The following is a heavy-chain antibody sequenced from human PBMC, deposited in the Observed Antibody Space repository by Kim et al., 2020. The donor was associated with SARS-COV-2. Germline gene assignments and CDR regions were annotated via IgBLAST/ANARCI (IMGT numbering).Heavy chain of an antibody. J-gene: IGHJ4*02. CDR2: LSLDSDRR. CDR1: GFNFDIYA. Sequence: GGSLRLSCETSGFNFDIYAVHWVRQPPGKGLEWVSGLSLDSDRRGYADSVKGRFIMSRDTDNTAQHQKDNMKTDETAPFYYTTELVPGGADYCGPGTLVT. CDR3: TTELVPGGADY. D-gene: IGHD4-4*01. V-gene: IGHV3-9*01.